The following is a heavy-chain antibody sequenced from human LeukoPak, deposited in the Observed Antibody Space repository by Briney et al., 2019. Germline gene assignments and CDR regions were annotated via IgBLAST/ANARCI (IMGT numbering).Heavy chain of an antibody. V-gene: IGHV3-23*01. CDR1: RFTFDSYA. CDR2: ISSSGDHT. J-gene: IGHJ5*02. Sequence: GGSLRLCCAGSRFTFDSYAMSWVRQAPGQGLKWVSSISSSGDHTYYADSVKGRFTISRDNSKNTLYLQMNSLRAEDTAVYYCARDQGSGSSNWFDPWGQGTLVTVSS. CDR3: ARDQGSGSSNWFDP. D-gene: IGHD3-10*01.